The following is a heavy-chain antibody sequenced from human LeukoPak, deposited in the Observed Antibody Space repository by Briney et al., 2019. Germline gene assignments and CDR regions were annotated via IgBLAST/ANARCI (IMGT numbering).Heavy chain of an antibody. CDR2: INPNSGGT. D-gene: IGHD4-17*01. V-gene: IGHV1-2*06. CDR1: GYTFTGYY. Sequence: ASVKVSCKASGYTFTGYYIHWVRQAPGQGLEWMGRINPNSGGTNYTQKFQGRVTMTRDTSISTAYMELRRLTSDDTAVYYCARHHESCKCYGDYLNCFDPWGQGTLVTVSS. J-gene: IGHJ5*02. CDR3: ARHHESCKCYGDYLNCFDP.